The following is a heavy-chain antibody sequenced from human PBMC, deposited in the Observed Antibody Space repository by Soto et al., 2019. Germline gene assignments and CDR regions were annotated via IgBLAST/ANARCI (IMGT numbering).Heavy chain of an antibody. CDR3: ARERYVYVWGSYRPYYFDY. V-gene: IGHV4-4*07. J-gene: IGHJ4*02. CDR1: GGSISSYY. Sequence: PSETLSLTCTVSGGSISSYYWSWIRQPAGKGLEWIGRIYTSGSTNYNPSLKSRVTMSVDTSKNQFSLKLSSVTAADTAVYYCARERYVYVWGSYRPYYFDYWGQGTLVTVSS. D-gene: IGHD3-16*02. CDR2: IYTSGST.